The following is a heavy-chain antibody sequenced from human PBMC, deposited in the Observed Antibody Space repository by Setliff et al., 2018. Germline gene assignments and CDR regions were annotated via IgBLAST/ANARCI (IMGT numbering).Heavy chain of an antibody. CDR2: IRHDESDI. D-gene: IGHD2-21*02. J-gene: IGHJ1*01. V-gene: IGHV3-30*02. Sequence: GGSLRLSCAASGFTFRGFAMHWVRQAPGKGLEWVAFIRHDESDIYYTNSVKGRFTVSRDNSTTTLYLQMNILRPEDTALYYCVRDSSADYYDNDYFKYWGQGALVTSPQ. CDR3: VRDSSADYYDNDYFKY. CDR1: GFTFRGFA.